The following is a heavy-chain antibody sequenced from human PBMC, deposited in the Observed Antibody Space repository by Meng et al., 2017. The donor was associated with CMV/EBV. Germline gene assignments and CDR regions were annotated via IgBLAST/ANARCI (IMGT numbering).Heavy chain of an antibody. CDR3: TRAIIAPHHYGSGNYFRWFDP. Sequence: GESLKISCAASGFTLSSYWMSWVRQAPGKGLEWVGFIRSKAFGGTTEYATSVKGRFTISRDDSKTIAYLQMNSLKIEDTAVYYCTRAIIAPHHYGSGNYFRWFDPWGQGTLVTVSS. J-gene: IGHJ5*02. D-gene: IGHD3-10*01. CDR2: IRSKAFGGTT. CDR1: GFTLSSYW. V-gene: IGHV3-49*04.